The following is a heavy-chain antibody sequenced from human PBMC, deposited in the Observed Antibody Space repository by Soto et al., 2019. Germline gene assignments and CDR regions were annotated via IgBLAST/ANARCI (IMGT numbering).Heavy chain of an antibody. V-gene: IGHV1-3*01. CDR3: ARDVGVVPAATNWFDP. D-gene: IGHD2-2*01. CDR1: GYTFTSYA. J-gene: IGHJ5*02. CDR2: INAGNGNT. Sequence: QVQLVQSGAEVKKPGASVKVSCKASGYTFTSYAMHWVRQAPGQRLEWMGWINAGNGNTKYSQKFQGRVTITRDTSASTAYMELSSLRSEDTAVYYCARDVGVVPAATNWFDPWGQGTLVTVSS.